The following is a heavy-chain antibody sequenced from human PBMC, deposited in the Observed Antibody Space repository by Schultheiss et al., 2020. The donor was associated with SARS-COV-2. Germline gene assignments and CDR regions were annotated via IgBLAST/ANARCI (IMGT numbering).Heavy chain of an antibody. CDR1: GFTFDDYT. D-gene: IGHD3-16*01. Sequence: GGSLRLSCAASGFTFDDYTMHWVRQAPGKGLEWVSRINSDGSDTNYADSVKGRFTISRDNAKNTLYLQMNSLRAEDTAVYYCARAGLYTYGHHYFDFWGQGTLVTVSS. J-gene: IGHJ4*02. CDR2: INSDGSDT. CDR3: ARAGLYTYGHHYFDF. V-gene: IGHV3-74*01.